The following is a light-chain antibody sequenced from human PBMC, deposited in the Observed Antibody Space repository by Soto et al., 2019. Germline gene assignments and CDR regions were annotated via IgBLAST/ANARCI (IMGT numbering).Light chain of an antibody. J-gene: IGKJ2*01. CDR1: QSVRTY. CDR2: DAS. CDR3: QQSFTIPYT. V-gene: IGKV1-39*01. Sequence: DIQMTQSPSSLSASVGDRVTITCRASQSVRTYLNWYQRKPGKAPKVLIYDASALQSGVPSRFSGGGSGADFTLTVSSLQPEDFATYYCQQSFTIPYTFGQGTKLEIK.